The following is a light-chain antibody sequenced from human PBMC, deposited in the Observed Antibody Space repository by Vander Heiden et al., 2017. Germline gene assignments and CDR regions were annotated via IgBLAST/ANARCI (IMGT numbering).Light chain of an antibody. CDR1: SSDVGSYNL. J-gene: IGLJ1*01. CDR3: CSYAGTSTPYV. V-gene: IGLV2-23*02. Sequence: HSSLTQPAPVSASPRQSITISCTGTSSDVGSYNLVSCYQQHPGKAPKLMIFEVLKRPSGVSARFSGSKSGNTASLTISGLQAEDEADYYCCSYAGTSTPYVFGTGTKVTVL. CDR2: EVL.